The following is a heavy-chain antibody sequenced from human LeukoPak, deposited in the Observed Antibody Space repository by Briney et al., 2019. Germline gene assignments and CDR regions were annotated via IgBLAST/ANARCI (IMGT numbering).Heavy chain of an antibody. CDR3: ARYGRSILTGDFDY. V-gene: IGHV1-2*02. D-gene: IGHD3-9*01. CDR2: INPNSGGT. CDR1: GYAFTGYY. Sequence: ASVKVSCRASGYAFTGYYMHWVRQAPGQGLEWMGWINPNSGGTNYAQKFQGRVTMTRDTSISTAYMELSRLRSDDTAVYYCARYGRSILTGDFDYWGQGTLVTVSS. J-gene: IGHJ4*02.